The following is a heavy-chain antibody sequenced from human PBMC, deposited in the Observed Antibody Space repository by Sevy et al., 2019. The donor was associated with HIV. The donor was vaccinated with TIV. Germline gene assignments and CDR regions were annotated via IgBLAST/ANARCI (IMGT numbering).Heavy chain of an antibody. D-gene: IGHD2-21*01. J-gene: IGHJ6*03. CDR3: VRGPNCGVGGCQQISPYCLDV. CDR1: GFAFSDHY. V-gene: IGHV3-72*01. Sequence: GESLKISCAASGFAFSDHYVDWVRQAPGKGLEWVGRIRNRPNRYTTEYAASVEGRFTISRDDSRHSLYLQMNSLKTEDSAVYYCVRGPNCGVGGCQQISPYCLDVWGKGATVTVSS. CDR2: IRNRPNRYTT.